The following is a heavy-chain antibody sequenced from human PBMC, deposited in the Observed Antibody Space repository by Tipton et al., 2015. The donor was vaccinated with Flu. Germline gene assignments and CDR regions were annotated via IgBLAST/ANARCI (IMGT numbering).Heavy chain of an antibody. CDR3: AYWTGDY. CDR1: GFSFNNAW. J-gene: IGHJ4*02. Sequence: QLVQSGGGLVKPGGSLRLSCAASGFSFNNAWMSWVRQAPGKGPEWVASISRSSTYIYYADSVEGRFTISRDDARNSVYLQMNSLRADDTAVYYCAYWTGDYWGQGTLVTVSS. CDR2: ISRSSTYI. D-gene: IGHD1-1*01. V-gene: IGHV3-21*01.